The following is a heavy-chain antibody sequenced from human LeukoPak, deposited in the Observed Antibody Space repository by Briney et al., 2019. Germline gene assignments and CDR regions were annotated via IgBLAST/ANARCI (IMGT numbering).Heavy chain of an antibody. CDR1: GFTFSSHD. Sequence: GGSLRLSCAASGFTFSSHDMHWVRQAPGKGLEWVAIISYDGGKKDYADSVKGRFTISRDNSKSTLYLQMNSLRTEDTAVYYCAKVRWDNSGWYYLDSWGQGTLVTVSS. CDR2: ISYDGGKK. D-gene: IGHD6-19*01. J-gene: IGHJ4*02. CDR3: AKVRWDNSGWYYLDS. V-gene: IGHV3-30*18.